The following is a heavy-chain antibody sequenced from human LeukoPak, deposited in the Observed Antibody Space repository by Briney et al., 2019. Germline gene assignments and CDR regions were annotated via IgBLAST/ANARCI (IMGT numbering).Heavy chain of an antibody. CDR2: IYYSGST. CDR3: ARDGSRSAGYNWFDP. Sequence: SETLSLTCTVSGGSISSSSYYWGWIRQPPGKGLEWIGSIYYSGSTYYNPSLKSRVTISVDTSKNQFSLKLSSVTAADTAVYYCARDGSRSAGYNWFDPWGQGTLITVSS. D-gene: IGHD6-25*01. V-gene: IGHV4-39*07. CDR1: GGSISSSSYY. J-gene: IGHJ5*02.